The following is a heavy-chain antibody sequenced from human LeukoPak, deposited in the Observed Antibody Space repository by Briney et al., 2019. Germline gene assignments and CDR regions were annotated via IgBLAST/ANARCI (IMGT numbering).Heavy chain of an antibody. Sequence: ASVKVSCKASGYTFTSYAMHWVRQAPGQRLEWMGRINAGNGNTKYSQKFQGRVTITRDTSASTAYMELSSLRSEDTAVYYCARAPEGYSSSWYMDYWGQGTLVTVSS. D-gene: IGHD6-13*01. CDR2: INAGNGNT. CDR3: ARAPEGYSSSWYMDY. CDR1: GYTFTSYA. V-gene: IGHV1-3*01. J-gene: IGHJ4*02.